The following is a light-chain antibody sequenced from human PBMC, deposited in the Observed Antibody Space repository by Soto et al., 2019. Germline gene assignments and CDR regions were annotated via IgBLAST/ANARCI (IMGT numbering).Light chain of an antibody. CDR3: QQYKTFPWT. J-gene: IGKJ1*01. CDR1: QSITNW. V-gene: IGKV1-5*03. Sequence: DIQMTQSPSTLSAYVGDRVTITCRASQSITNWMAWYQQKPGRAPKLLIYQASTLQKGVPSRFIGSGSGTEFTLTITSPQPDDFATYYCQQYKTFPWTFGQGTTVKIK. CDR2: QAS.